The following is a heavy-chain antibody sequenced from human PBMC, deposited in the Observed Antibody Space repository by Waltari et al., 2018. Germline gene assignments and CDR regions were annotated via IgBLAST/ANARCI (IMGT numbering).Heavy chain of an antibody. CDR3: ARFSSYNWNDKGAFDI. CDR2: IFRGCST. J-gene: IGHJ3*02. D-gene: IGHD1-1*01. Sequence: EVQLVESGGGLIQPGGSLRLSCAASGFTVSSNYMSWVRQAPGKGLAVVSVIFRGCSTYSADSGKGRFTISRDNSKNTLYLQMNSLRAEDTAVYYCARFSSYNWNDKGAFDIWGQGTMVTVSS. CDR1: GFTVSSNY. V-gene: IGHV3-53*01.